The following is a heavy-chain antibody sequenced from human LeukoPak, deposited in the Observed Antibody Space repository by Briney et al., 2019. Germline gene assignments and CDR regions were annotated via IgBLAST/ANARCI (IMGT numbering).Heavy chain of an antibody. J-gene: IGHJ3*02. CDR1: GFTFSSYA. D-gene: IGHD4-17*01. CDR3: AGEGPNHDYGDPADDAFDI. CDR2: ISYDGSNK. V-gene: IGHV3-30-3*01. Sequence: PGGSLRLSCAASGFTFSSYAMHWVRQAPGKGLEWVAVISYDGSNKYYADSVKGRFTISRDNSKNTLYLQMNSLRAEDTAVYYCAGEGPNHDYGDPADDAFDIWGQGTMVTVSS.